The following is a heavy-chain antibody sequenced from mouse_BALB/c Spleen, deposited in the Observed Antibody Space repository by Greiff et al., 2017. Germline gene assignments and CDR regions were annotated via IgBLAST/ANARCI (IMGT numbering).Heavy chain of an antibody. Sequence: QVHVKQPGAELVKPGASVKLSCKASGYTFTSYYMYWVKQRPGQGLEWIGGINPSNGGTNFNEKFKSKATLTVDKSSSTAYMQLSSLTSEDSAVYYCTRSLYYGSSYNYFDYWGQGTTLTVSS. D-gene: IGHD1-1*01. J-gene: IGHJ2*01. CDR1: GYTFTSYY. CDR2: INPSNGGT. V-gene: IGHV1S81*02. CDR3: TRSLYYGSSYNYFDY.